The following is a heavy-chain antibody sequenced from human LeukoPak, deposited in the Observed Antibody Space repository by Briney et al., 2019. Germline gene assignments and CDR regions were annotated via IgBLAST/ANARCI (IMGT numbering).Heavy chain of an antibody. D-gene: IGHD2-15*01. V-gene: IGHV3-23*01. CDR2: ISLTGANT. J-gene: IGHJ4*02. CDR1: GFTFSSYS. CDR3: AKCFSAGTGSCLGGDFDY. Sequence: GGSLRLSCAASGFTFSSYSMNRVRQAPGKGLEWVSSISLTGANTYYADSVKGRFTISRDNSRNTLYLQMNSLRVEDTAVYSCAKCFSAGTGSCLGGDFDYWGQGTLVTGSS.